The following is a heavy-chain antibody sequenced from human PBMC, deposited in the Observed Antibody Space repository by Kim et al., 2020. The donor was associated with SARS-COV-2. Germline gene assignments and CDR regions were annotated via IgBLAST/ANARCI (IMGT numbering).Heavy chain of an antibody. J-gene: IGHJ6*02. Sequence: GGSLRLSCAASGFTFSSYGMNWVRQAPGKGLEWVSVIWYDGSNKYYADSVKGRFTISRDNSKNTLYLQMNSLRAEDTAVYYCARQHSYGQIAYYYYGMDVWGQGTTVTVSS. V-gene: IGHV3-33*01. CDR2: IWYDGSNK. CDR3: ARQHSYGQIAYYYYGMDV. D-gene: IGHD5-18*01. CDR1: GFTFSSYG.